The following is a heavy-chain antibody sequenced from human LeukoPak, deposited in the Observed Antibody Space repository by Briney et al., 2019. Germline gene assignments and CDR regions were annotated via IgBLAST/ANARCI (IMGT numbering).Heavy chain of an antibody. Sequence: RSLRLSCTASGCTFGDYAMSWVGQAPGKGLEWVGFIRSKAYGGTTEYAASVKGRFTISRDDSKSIAYLQMNSLKTEDTAVYYCTRVLWGYYYDSSGYYYAPDAFDIWGQGTMVTVSS. CDR1: GCTFGDYA. J-gene: IGHJ3*02. V-gene: IGHV3-49*04. CDR3: TRVLWGYYYDSSGYYYAPDAFDI. CDR2: IRSKAYGGTT. D-gene: IGHD3-22*01.